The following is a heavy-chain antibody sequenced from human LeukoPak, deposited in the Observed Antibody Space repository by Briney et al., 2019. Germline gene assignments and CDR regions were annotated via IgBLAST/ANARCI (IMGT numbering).Heavy chain of an antibody. Sequence: SETLSLTCTVSGGSISSYYWSWIRQPPGKGLEWIGYIYYSGSTNYNPSLKSRVTISVDTSKNQFSLKLSSVTAADTAVYYCARGFEGYVTGYWGQGTLVTVSS. CDR1: GGSISSYY. CDR2: IYYSGST. J-gene: IGHJ4*02. D-gene: IGHD2-21*02. V-gene: IGHV4-59*01. CDR3: ARGFEGYVTGY.